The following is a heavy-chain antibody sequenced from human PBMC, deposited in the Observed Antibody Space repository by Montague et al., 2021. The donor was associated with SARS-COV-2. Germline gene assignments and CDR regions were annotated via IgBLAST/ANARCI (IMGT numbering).Heavy chain of an antibody. CDR1: GGSISSSSYY. J-gene: IGHJ4*02. Sequence: SETLSLTCTVAGGSISSSSYYWGWMRQRPGKGLVWIGSINYSRNTYYNLSLRSRVTISTATSKNPFSLKLSSVTAAVTAYYYCARREDYYGSGSYPNWGQGTLVTVSS. CDR2: INYSRNT. V-gene: IGHV4-39*02. CDR3: ARREDYYGSGSYPN. D-gene: IGHD3-10*01.